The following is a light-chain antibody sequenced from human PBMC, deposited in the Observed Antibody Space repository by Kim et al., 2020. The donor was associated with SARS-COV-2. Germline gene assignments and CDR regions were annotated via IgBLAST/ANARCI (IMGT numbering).Light chain of an antibody. CDR3: QQGNSFPWT. Sequence: AAGDRVSITCRASQPIGTWLSWYQQKPGKAPRLLIHSASSLESGVPSRFSGSGSGTDFVLTISSLQPEDCATYYCQQGNSFPWTFGQGTKVDIK. CDR1: QPIGTW. CDR2: SAS. J-gene: IGKJ1*01. V-gene: IGKV1-12*01.